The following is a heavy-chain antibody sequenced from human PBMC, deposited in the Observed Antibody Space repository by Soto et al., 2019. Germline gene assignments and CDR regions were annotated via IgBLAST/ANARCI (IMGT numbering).Heavy chain of an antibody. CDR2: IIPMYGPA. V-gene: IGHV1-69*01. D-gene: IGHD3-10*01. CDR3: AIVTSMVRGVIDKWLEP. Sequence: QVPLVQSGAEVKKPGSSVTVSCKASGGTFSSYAIHWVRQAPGQGLEGMGGIIPMYGPAKYAQRFQGRVTITADESTTTVYMELTSLPSQDTAVYYCAIVTSMVRGVIDKWLEPWGHGNLVTVSS. CDR1: GGTFSSYA. J-gene: IGHJ5*02.